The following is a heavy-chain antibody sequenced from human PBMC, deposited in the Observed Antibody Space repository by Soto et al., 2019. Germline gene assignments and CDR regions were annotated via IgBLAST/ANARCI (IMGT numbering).Heavy chain of an antibody. D-gene: IGHD3-22*01. CDR3: ARGRWLLLS. V-gene: IGHV4-34*01. CDR1: GGSFSCYY. J-gene: IGHJ4*02. CDR2: INHSGST. Sequence: SETLSVTCAVYGGSFSCYYWSWIRQPPGKGLEWIGEINHSGSTNYNPSLKSRVTISVDTSKNQFSLKLSSVTAADTAVYYCARGRWLLLSWGQGTLVTVSS.